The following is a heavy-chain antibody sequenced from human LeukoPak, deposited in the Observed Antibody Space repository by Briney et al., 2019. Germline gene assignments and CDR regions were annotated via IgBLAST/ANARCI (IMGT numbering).Heavy chain of an antibody. Sequence: GGSLRLSCEGSGFTFSNYWMGWVRQAPGKGLQWVANIKTDGSEKYYVDSVKGRFTISRDNAKNSLYLQMNSLRAEDTAVYYCARGVPNTAGDAFDIWGQGTMVTVSS. CDR2: IKTDGSEK. J-gene: IGHJ3*02. D-gene: IGHD5-18*01. CDR1: GFTFSNYW. CDR3: ARGVPNTAGDAFDI. V-gene: IGHV3-7*01.